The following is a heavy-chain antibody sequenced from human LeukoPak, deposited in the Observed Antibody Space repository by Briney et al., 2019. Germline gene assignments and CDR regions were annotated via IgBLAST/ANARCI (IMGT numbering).Heavy chain of an antibody. Sequence: SETLSLTCTVSGGSISSSSYYWGWIRQPPGKGLEWIGRIYTSGSTNYNPSLKSRVTMSVDTSKNQFSLKLSSVTAADTDVYYCARDQAYSPSRAYCSSTSCRPYYFDYWGQGTLVTVSS. CDR1: GGSISSSSYY. CDR3: ARDQAYSPSRAYCSSTSCRPYYFDY. J-gene: IGHJ4*02. CDR2: IYTSGST. D-gene: IGHD2-2*01. V-gene: IGHV4-39*07.